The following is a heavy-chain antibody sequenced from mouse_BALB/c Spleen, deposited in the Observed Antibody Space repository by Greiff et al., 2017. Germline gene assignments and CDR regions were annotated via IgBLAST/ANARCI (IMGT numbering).Heavy chain of an antibody. Sequence: VMLVESGPSLVQPSQSLSITCTVSGFSLTSYGVHWVRQSPGKGLEWLGVIWRGGSTDYNAAFMSRLSITKDNSKSQVFFKMNSLQADDTAIYYCAKNRVYDGQGAFAYWGQGTLVTVSA. CDR1: GFSLTSYG. D-gene: IGHD2-3*01. J-gene: IGHJ3*01. CDR2: IWRGGST. V-gene: IGHV2-5-1*01. CDR3: AKNRVYDGQGAFAY.